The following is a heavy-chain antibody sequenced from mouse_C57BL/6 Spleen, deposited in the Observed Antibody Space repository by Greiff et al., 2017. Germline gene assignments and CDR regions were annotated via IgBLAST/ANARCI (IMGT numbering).Heavy chain of an antibody. J-gene: IGHJ3*01. CDR3: APYDYNFAD. V-gene: IGHV1-82*01. Sequence: QVQLQQSGPELVKPGASVKISCKASGYAFSSSWMNWVKQRPGKGLEWIGRIYPGDGDTNYNGKFKGKATLTADKSSSTAYMQLSSLTSEDSAVYFCAPYDYNFADWGQGTLVTVSA. D-gene: IGHD2-4*01. CDR2: IYPGDGDT. CDR1: GYAFSSSW.